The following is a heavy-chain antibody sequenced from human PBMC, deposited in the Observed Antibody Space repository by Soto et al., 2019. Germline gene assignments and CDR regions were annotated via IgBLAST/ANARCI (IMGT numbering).Heavy chain of an antibody. CDR1: GYTFTNYP. V-gene: IGHV1-3*04. Sequence: GASVKVACKASGYTFTNYPMHWVRQAPGQRLEWMGWINSANGNTTYSQKFQGRVTVTSDTSASTAYMELNSLRAEDTAVYYCARGYDFWSALLFDYWGQGTLVNVSS. CDR2: INSANGNT. CDR3: ARGYDFWSALLFDY. J-gene: IGHJ4*02. D-gene: IGHD3-3*01.